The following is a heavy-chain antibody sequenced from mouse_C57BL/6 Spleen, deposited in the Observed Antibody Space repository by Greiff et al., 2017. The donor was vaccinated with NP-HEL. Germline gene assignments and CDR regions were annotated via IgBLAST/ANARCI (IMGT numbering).Heavy chain of an antibody. D-gene: IGHD1-1*01. Sequence: DVKLVESGEGLVKPGGSLKLSCAASGFTFSSYAMSWVRQTPEKRLEWVAYISSGGDYIYYADTVKGRLTISRYNARNTLYLQMSILKAEDTAMYYCTRPHYYGSSYYAMDYWGQGTSVTVSS. V-gene: IGHV5-9-1*02. CDR2: ISSGGDYI. CDR1: GFTFSSYA. CDR3: TRPHYYGSSYYAMDY. J-gene: IGHJ4*01.